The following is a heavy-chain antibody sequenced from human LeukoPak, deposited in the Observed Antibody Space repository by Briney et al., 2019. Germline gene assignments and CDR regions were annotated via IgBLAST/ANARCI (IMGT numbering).Heavy chain of an antibody. CDR2: IYYSGST. CDR1: GGSISSYY. D-gene: IGHD3-22*01. CDR3: ARITRSSGYPDY. V-gene: IGHV4-39*01. Sequence: SETLSLTCTVSGGSISSYYWGWIRQPPGKGLEWIGSIYYSGSTYYNPSLKSRVTISVDTSKSQFSLKLSSVTAADTAVYYCARITRSSGYPDYWGQGTLVTVSS. J-gene: IGHJ4*02.